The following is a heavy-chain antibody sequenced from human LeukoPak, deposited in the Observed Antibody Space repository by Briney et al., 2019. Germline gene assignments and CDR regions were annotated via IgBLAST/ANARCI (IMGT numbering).Heavy chain of an antibody. Sequence: SETLSLTCSVSGGSIESYYWSWIRQPPGKGLEFIGYIAASGTTKHNPSLKSRVTLSMDTSKNQFSLKLRSVTAADTAVYYCAREEYSYGYPDYWGQGTLVTVSS. CDR3: AREEYSYGYPDY. D-gene: IGHD5-18*01. CDR1: GGSIESYY. J-gene: IGHJ4*02. V-gene: IGHV4-4*08. CDR2: IAASGTT.